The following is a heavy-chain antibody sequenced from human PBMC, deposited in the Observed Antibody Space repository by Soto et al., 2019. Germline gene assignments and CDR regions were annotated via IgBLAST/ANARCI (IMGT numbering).Heavy chain of an antibody. V-gene: IGHV3-9*01. CDR2: ISWNSGSI. Sequence: GGSLRLSCAASGFTFDDYAMHWVRQAPGKGLEWVSGISWNSGSIGYADSVKGRFTISRDNAKNSLYLQMNSLRAEDTALYYCAKDLRDGYRNYYGMDVWGQGTTVTVSS. D-gene: IGHD5-12*01. J-gene: IGHJ6*02. CDR3: AKDLRDGYRNYYGMDV. CDR1: GFTFDDYA.